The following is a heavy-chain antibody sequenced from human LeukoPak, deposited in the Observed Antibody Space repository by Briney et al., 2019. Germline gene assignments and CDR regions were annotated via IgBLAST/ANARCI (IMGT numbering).Heavy chain of an antibody. CDR1: GFTFSNAW. CDR3: TTDPAAALIDDY. CDR2: IKSKTDGGTT. Sequence: GGSLRLSCAASGFTFSNAWMSWVRQAPGKGLEWVGRIKSKTDGGTTDYAAPVKGRFTISRDDSKNTLYLQMNSLKTEDTAVYYCTTDPAAALIDDYWGQGTLVTVSS. V-gene: IGHV3-15*01. J-gene: IGHJ4*02. D-gene: IGHD6-13*01.